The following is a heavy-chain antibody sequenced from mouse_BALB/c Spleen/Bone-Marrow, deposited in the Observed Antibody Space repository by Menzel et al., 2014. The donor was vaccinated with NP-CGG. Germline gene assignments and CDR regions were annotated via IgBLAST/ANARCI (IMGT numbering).Heavy chain of an antibody. Sequence: EVKVVESGPELVKPGASVKVSCKASGYAFTSYNMYWVKQSHGKSLEWIGHIDPYNGGTSYNQNFKGKATLTVDKSSSTAYMHLNSLTSEDSAVYYCAREEYGNGFAYWGQGTLVTVSA. J-gene: IGHJ3*01. D-gene: IGHD2-10*02. V-gene: IGHV1S135*01. CDR3: AREEYGNGFAY. CDR2: IDPYNGGT. CDR1: GYAFTSYN.